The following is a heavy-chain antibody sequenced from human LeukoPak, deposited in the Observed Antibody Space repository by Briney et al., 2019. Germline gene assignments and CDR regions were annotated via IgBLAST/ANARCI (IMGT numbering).Heavy chain of an antibody. J-gene: IGHJ4*02. CDR1: GFTFSSYG. CDR2: IGTAGDT. V-gene: IGHV3-13*01. D-gene: IGHD3-22*01. Sequence: GGSLRLSCAASGFTFSSYGMHWVRQATGKGLEWVSAIGTAGDTYYPGSVKGRFTISRENAKNSLYLQMNSLRAEDTAVYYCARDMDSSGSFDYWGQGTLVTVSS. CDR3: ARDMDSSGSFDY.